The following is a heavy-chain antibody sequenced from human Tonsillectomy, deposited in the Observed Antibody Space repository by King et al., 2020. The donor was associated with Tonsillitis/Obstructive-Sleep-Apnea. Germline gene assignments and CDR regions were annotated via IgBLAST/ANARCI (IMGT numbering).Heavy chain of an antibody. Sequence: QLVQSGGGLVQPGRSLRLSCAASRFRFDEYAMHWVRQAPGKGLEWVSGISWNGGYRAYADSVKGRFTLSRDNAKSSLYLQMNSLRADDTALYYCAKSGGYDILTGRFDYWGQGTRVTVSS. D-gene: IGHD3-9*01. V-gene: IGHV3-9*01. CDR3: AKSGGYDILTGRFDY. CDR1: RFRFDEYA. J-gene: IGHJ4*02. CDR2: ISWNGGYR.